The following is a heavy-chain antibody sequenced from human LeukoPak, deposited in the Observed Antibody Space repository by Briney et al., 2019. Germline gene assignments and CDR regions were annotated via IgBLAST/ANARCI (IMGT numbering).Heavy chain of an antibody. CDR2: IYYSGST. CDR3: ARSSGYSYGIYYYYYYMDV. J-gene: IGHJ6*03. V-gene: IGHV4-59*01. Sequence: SETLSLTCTVSGSSISSYYWSWIRQPPGKGLEWIGYIYYSGSTNYNPSLKSRVTISVDTSKNQFSLKLSSVTAADTAVYYCARSSGYSYGIYYYYYYMDVWGKGTTVTVSS. D-gene: IGHD5-18*01. CDR1: GSSISSYY.